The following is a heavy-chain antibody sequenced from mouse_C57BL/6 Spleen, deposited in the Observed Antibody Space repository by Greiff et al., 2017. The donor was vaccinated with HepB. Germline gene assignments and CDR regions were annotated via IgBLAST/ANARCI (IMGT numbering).Heavy chain of an antibody. V-gene: IGHV1-64*01. CDR2: IHPNSGST. CDR3: ARCLTTVVVPFAY. J-gene: IGHJ3*01. Sequence: QVQLQQPGAELVKPGASVKLSCKASGYTFTSYWMHWVKQRPGQGLEWIGMIHPNSGSTNYNEKFKSKATLTVDKSSSTAYMQLSSLTSEDSAVYYCARCLTTVVVPFAYWGQGTLVTVSA. D-gene: IGHD1-1*01. CDR1: GYTFTSYW.